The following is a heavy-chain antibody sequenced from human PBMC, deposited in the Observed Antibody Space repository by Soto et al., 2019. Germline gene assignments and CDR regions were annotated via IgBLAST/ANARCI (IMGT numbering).Heavy chain of an antibody. V-gene: IGHV3-11*01. Sequence: GGSLRLSCAASGFTFSDYYMSWIRQAPGKGLEWVSYISSSGSTIYYADSVKGRFTISRDNAKNSLYLQMNSLRAEDTAVYYCARDLDSSSSRFGAFDIWGQGTMVTVSS. CDR3: ARDLDSSSSRFGAFDI. CDR2: ISSSGSTI. CDR1: GFTFSDYY. D-gene: IGHD6-6*01. J-gene: IGHJ3*02.